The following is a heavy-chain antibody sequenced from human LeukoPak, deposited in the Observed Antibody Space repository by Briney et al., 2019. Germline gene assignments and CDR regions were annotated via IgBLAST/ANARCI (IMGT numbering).Heavy chain of an antibody. D-gene: IGHD3-9*01. CDR3: AREPDYDILTGSYYYYYYYMDV. CDR1: GFAFTTYS. Sequence: GGSLRLSCAVSGFAFTTYSMNWVRQAPGKGLEWVSSISSSSRYIYYADSVKGRFTTSRNNAKNSLYLQMNSLRAEDTAVYYCAREPDYDILTGSYYYYYYYMDVWGKGTTVTVSS. CDR2: ISSSSRYI. V-gene: IGHV3-21*01. J-gene: IGHJ6*03.